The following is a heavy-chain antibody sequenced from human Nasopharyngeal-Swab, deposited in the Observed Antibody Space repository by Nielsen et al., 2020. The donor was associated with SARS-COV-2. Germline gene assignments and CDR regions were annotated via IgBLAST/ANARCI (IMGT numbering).Heavy chain of an antibody. J-gene: IGHJ4*02. V-gene: IGHV3-7*01. D-gene: IGHD5-24*01. CDR2: IKQDGSGE. CDR1: GFTFSNYW. Sequence: GESLKSSCAASGFTFSNYWMSWVRQAPGKGLEWVANIKQDGSGEYYLDSVKGRFTISRDNTNNSLYLQMHSLRVEDTAVYYCVRDAEMATIINGPAEFDYWGQGSLVTVSS. CDR3: VRDAEMATIINGPAEFDY.